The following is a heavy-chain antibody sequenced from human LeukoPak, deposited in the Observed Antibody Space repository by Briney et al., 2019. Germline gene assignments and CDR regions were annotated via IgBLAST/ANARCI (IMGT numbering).Heavy chain of an antibody. J-gene: IGHJ6*03. Sequence: SETLSLTCNVSGYSISSGYFWGWIRQPPGKGLEWIGCIFHTGSTYYNPSLKSRVTISVDTSKNQFSLKLSSVSAADTAVYYCARVALAARGSYFYYYMDVWGKGTTVTVSS. CDR3: ARVALAARGSYFYYYMDV. V-gene: IGHV4-38-2*02. CDR1: GYSISSGYF. CDR2: IFHTGST. D-gene: IGHD6-6*01.